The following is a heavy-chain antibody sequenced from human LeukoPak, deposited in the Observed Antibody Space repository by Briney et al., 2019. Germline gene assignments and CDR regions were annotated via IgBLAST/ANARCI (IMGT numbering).Heavy chain of an antibody. CDR1: GGSISSYY. CDR3: ARQAGPYCTSTSCYLDY. V-gene: IGHV4-59*08. Sequence: SETLSLTCTVSGGSISSYYWSWIRQPPGKGLEWIGYIYYSGSTNYNPSLKSRVTISADTSKNQFSLKLSSVTAADTAVYYCARQAGPYCTSTSCYLDYWGQGTPVTVSS. D-gene: IGHD2-2*01. J-gene: IGHJ4*02. CDR2: IYYSGST.